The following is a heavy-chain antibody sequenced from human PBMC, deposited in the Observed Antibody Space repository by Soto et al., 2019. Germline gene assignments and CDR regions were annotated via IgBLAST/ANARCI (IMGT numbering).Heavy chain of an antibody. CDR3: VRHGYYYDRYCYYDY. D-gene: IGHD3-22*01. CDR2: IYNRGNT. Sequence: SETLSLTCTVSGYSISTYDWSWIRQPPGKGLEWIGYIYNRGNTGXXPALKSRXXISEDTSKDQXSLRLXSVTAADTAVXYCVRHGYYYDRYCYYDYWGPGTLVTVX. V-gene: IGHV4-59*08. CDR1: GYSISTYD. J-gene: IGHJ4*02.